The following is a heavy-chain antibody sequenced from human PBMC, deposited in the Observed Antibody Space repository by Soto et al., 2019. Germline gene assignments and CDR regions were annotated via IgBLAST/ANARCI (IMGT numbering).Heavy chain of an antibody. CDR3: ARPSEPGVVMYYFDY. J-gene: IGHJ4*02. D-gene: IGHD3-3*01. CDR2: ISYDGSNK. CDR1: GFTFSSYG. V-gene: IGHV3-30*03. Sequence: GSLRLSCAASGFTFSSYGMHWVRQAPGKGLEWVAVISYDGSNKYYADSVKGRFTISRDNSKNTLYLQMNSLRAEDTAVYYCARPSEPGVVMYYFDYWGQGTLVTVSS.